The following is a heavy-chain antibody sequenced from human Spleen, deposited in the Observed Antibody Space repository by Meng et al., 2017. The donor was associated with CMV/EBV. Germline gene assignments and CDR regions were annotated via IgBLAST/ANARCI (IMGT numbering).Heavy chain of an antibody. D-gene: IGHD3-3*01. CDR3: AKDPWGFFGVVGSYGMDV. CDR1: TCSRDG. Sequence: TCSRDGMHWVRQAPGKGLEWVAVIWDDGSNKYYADSVKGRFTISRDNSKNTLYLQMNSLRAEDTAVYYCAKDPWGFFGVVGSYGMDVWGQGTTVTVSS. V-gene: IGHV3-33*06. J-gene: IGHJ6*02. CDR2: IWDDGSNK.